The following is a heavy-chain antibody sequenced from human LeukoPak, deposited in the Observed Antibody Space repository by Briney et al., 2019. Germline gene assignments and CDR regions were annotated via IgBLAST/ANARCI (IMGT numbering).Heavy chain of an antibody. V-gene: IGHV1-18*01. J-gene: IGHJ6*03. Sequence: GASVKVSCKASGYTFTNYGISWVRQAPGQGLEWMGWISAYNGNTNYAQKLQGRVTMTTDTSTSRAYMELRSLRSDDTAVYYCARAGDNVVVAVTGAGYYYMDVWGKGTTVTVSS. CDR3: ARAGDNVVVAVTGAGYYYMDV. CDR2: ISAYNGNT. D-gene: IGHD2-2*01. CDR1: GYTFTNYG.